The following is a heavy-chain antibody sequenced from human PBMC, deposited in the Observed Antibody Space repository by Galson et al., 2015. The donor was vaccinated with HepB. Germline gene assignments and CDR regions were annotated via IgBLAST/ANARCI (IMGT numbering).Heavy chain of an antibody. CDR3: AKDLDYYDSSTGD. D-gene: IGHD3-22*01. CDR1: GFTFSSYA. J-gene: IGHJ3*01. CDR2: ISGSGGST. Sequence: SLRLSCAASGFTFSSYAMGWVRQAPGKGLAWVSGISGSGGSTYYADSVKGRLTISRDNSKNTLYLKMNSLRAEDTAVYYCAKDLDYYDSSTGDWGQGTMVTVSS. V-gene: IGHV3-23*01.